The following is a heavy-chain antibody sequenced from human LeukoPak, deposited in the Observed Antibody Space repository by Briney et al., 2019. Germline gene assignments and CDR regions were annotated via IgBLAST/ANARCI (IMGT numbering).Heavy chain of an antibody. D-gene: IGHD5-24*01. V-gene: IGHV3-66*01. J-gene: IGHJ3*02. Sequence: GGSLRLSCAASGFTVSSNYMSWVRQAPGKGLEWVSVIYSGSSTYYADSVKGRFTISRDNSKNTLYLQMNSLRAEDTAVYYCARGGRGYAFDIWGQGTMVTVSS. CDR1: GFTVSSNY. CDR3: ARGGRGYAFDI. CDR2: IYSGSST.